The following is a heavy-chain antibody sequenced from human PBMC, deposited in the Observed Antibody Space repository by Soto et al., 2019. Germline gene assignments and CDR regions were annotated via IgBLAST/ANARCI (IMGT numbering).Heavy chain of an antibody. Sequence: PGGSLRLSCAASGFTFSSYGMHWVRQAPGKGLEWVAVISYDGSNKYYADSVKGRFTISRDNSKNTLYLQMNSLRAEDTAVYYCAKDRTSDYYDSSGSVGYWGQGTLVTVSS. V-gene: IGHV3-30*18. CDR2: ISYDGSNK. J-gene: IGHJ4*02. CDR1: GFTFSSYG. CDR3: AKDRTSDYYDSSGSVGY. D-gene: IGHD3-22*01.